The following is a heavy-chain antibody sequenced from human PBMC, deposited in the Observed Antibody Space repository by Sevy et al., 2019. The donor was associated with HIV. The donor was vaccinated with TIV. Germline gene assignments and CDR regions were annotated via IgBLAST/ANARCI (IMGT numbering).Heavy chain of an antibody. J-gene: IGHJ3*02. CDR3: ARVNFGDSSGYYYAFDI. CDR1: GFTFSSYS. V-gene: IGHV3-21*01. CDR2: ISSSSSYI. D-gene: IGHD3-22*01. Sequence: GGSLRLSCAASGFTFSSYSMNWVRQAPGKGLEWVSSISSSSSYIYYADSVKGRFTISRDNAKNSLYLQMNSLRAEDTAVYYCARVNFGDSSGYYYAFDIWGQGTMVTVS.